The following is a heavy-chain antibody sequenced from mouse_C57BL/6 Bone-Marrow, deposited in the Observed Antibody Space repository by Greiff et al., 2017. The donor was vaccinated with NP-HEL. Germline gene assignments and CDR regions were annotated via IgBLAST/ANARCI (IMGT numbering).Heavy chain of an antibody. Sequence: QVQLQQPGAELVKPGASVKMSCKASGYTFTSYWITWVKQRPGQGLEWIGDIYPGSGSTNYNEKFKRKATLTVDTSSSTAYMQLSSLTSEDSAVYYCARPMVTPHWYFDVWGTGTTVTVSS. CDR2: IYPGSGST. CDR3: ARPMVTPHWYFDV. V-gene: IGHV1-55*01. J-gene: IGHJ1*03. CDR1: GYTFTSYW. D-gene: IGHD2-2*01.